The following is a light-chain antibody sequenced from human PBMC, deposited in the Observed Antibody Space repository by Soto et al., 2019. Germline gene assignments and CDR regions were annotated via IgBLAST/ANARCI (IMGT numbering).Light chain of an antibody. Sequence: EIVLTQSPGTLSLSSGERATLACRASQSVSNNYLAWYQQKPGQAPRLLIYGASNRATGIPDRFSGSGSGTDFTLTISRLEPEDFAVYYCQHYGSSPPFTFGPGTTVDIK. V-gene: IGKV3-20*01. CDR2: GAS. CDR1: QSVSNNY. CDR3: QHYGSSPPFT. J-gene: IGKJ3*01.